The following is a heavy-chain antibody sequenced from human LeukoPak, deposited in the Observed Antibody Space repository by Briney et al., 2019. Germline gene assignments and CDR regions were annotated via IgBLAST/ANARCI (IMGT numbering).Heavy chain of an antibody. V-gene: IGHV3-49*03. Sequence: QPGGSLRLSCTASGFTFGDYAMSWFRQAPGKGLEWVGFIRSKAYGGTTEYAASVKGRFTISRDDSKSIAYLQMDSLKTEDTGVYYCTTLVSGRPGAWGQGTLVTVAS. CDR1: GFTFGDYA. CDR2: IRSKAYGGTT. J-gene: IGHJ5*02. CDR3: TTLVSGRPGA. D-gene: IGHD6-6*01.